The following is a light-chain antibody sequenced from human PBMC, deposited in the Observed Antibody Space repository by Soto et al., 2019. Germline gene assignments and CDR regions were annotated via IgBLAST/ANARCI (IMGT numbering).Light chain of an antibody. CDR3: QQYSTYPWT. Sequence: DIQMTQSPSAMSASVGDRVTITCRASQGVDNYLAWFQQKPGKVPQRLIYAASTLQSGVPSRFSGSGSGTEFTLTISSLQPDDFATYYCQQYSTYPWTFGQGTKGDIK. J-gene: IGKJ1*01. CDR2: AAS. V-gene: IGKV1-17*03. CDR1: QGVDNY.